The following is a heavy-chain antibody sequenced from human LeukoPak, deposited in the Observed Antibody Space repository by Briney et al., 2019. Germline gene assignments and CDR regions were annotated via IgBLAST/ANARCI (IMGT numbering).Heavy chain of an antibody. CDR2: IRRGVGST. D-gene: IGHD4-11*01. Sequence: GGSLRLSCAASGFTFSSYDLSWVRQAPGKGLECVSAIRRGVGSTYYTDSVKGRFTISRDNSKNTLYLQMNSLRAEDTAVYYCAKPNGYYSNYPFDYWGQGTLVTVSS. CDR3: AKPNGYYSNYPFDY. J-gene: IGHJ4*02. CDR1: GFTFSSYD. V-gene: IGHV3-23*01.